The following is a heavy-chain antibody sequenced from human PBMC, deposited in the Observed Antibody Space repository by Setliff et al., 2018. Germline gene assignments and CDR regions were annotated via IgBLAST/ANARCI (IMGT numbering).Heavy chain of an antibody. Sequence: SETLSLTCTVSGGSISTTDYYWGWIRQPPGKRLEWIGEIIHSGSTNYNPSLKSRVTISMDTSKNQFSLRVSSVTAADTAVYYCARSFSRREKFLLDYWGQGALVTVSS. CDR2: IIHSGST. CDR1: GGSISTTDYY. J-gene: IGHJ4*02. V-gene: IGHV4-39*07. CDR3: ARSFSRREKFLLDY.